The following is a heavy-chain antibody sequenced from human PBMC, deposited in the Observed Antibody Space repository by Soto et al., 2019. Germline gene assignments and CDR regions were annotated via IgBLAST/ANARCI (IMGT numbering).Heavy chain of an antibody. D-gene: IGHD3-16*02. Sequence: GSLRLSCAASGFTFSSYWMSWVRQAPGKGLEWVANIKQDGSEKYYVDSVKGRFTISRDNAKNSLYLQMNSLRAEDTAVYYCAREAYDYVWGSYRRSDYWGQGTLVTVSS. CDR1: GFTFSSYW. J-gene: IGHJ4*02. V-gene: IGHV3-7*05. CDR3: AREAYDYVWGSYRRSDY. CDR2: IKQDGSEK.